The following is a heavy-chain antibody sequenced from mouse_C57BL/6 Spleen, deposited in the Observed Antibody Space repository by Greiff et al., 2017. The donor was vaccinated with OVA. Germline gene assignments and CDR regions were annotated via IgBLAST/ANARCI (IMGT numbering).Heavy chain of an antibody. CDR3: ARRGDYDGYDY. D-gene: IGHD2-3*01. CDR1: GYTFTSYW. CDR2: IYPGSGST. Sequence: QVQLKQPGAELVKPGASVKMSCKASGYTFTSYWITWVKQRPGQGLEWIGDIYPGSGSTNYNEKFKSKATLTVDTSSSTAYMQLSSLTSEDSAVYYCARRGDYDGYDYWGQGTTLTVSS. J-gene: IGHJ2*01. V-gene: IGHV1-55*01.